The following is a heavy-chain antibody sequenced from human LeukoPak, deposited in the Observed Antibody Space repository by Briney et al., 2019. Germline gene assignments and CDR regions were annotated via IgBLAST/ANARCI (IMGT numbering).Heavy chain of an antibody. D-gene: IGHD2-2*01. CDR3: ARGLGYCTSTTCLLPFDY. J-gene: IGHJ4*02. CDR2: IYSGGST. V-gene: IGHV3-53*01. Sequence: GGSLRLSCVASGFSLGTHAMTWVRQAPGKGLECVSVIYSGGSTYYADSVKGRFTVSRDNSKNTLYLQMNSLRAEDTAMYYCARGLGYCTSTTCLLPFDYWGQGTLVTVSS. CDR1: GFSLGTHA.